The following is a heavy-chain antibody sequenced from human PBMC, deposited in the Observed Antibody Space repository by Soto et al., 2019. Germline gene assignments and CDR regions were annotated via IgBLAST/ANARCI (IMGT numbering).Heavy chain of an antibody. V-gene: IGHV4-30-4*01. J-gene: IGHJ5*02. CDR2: IYYSGST. CDR1: GCSISSGDYY. CDR3: ARGEGYYDSSGYYYVPYWFDH. D-gene: IGHD3-22*01. Sequence: PXETLSLTCAVSGCSISSGDYYWSWIRQPPGEGLEWIGYIYYSGSTYYNPSLKSRVTISVDTSKNQFSLKLSSVTAADTAVYYCARGEGYYDSSGYYYVPYWFDHWGQGTLVTVSS.